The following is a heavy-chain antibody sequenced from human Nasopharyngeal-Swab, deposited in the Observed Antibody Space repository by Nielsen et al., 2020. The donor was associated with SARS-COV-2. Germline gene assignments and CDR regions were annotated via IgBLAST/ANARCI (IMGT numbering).Heavy chain of an antibody. J-gene: IGHJ4*02. CDR2: INHSGST. D-gene: IGHD2-21*01. V-gene: IGHV4-34*01. CDR3: ARVARKFSDY. CDR1: GGSFSGYY. Sequence: SETLSLTCAVYGGSFSGYYWSWIRQPPGKGLEWIGEINHSGSTNYNPSLKSRVTISVDTSKSQFSLKLSSVTAADTAVYYCARVARKFSDYWGQGTLVTVSS.